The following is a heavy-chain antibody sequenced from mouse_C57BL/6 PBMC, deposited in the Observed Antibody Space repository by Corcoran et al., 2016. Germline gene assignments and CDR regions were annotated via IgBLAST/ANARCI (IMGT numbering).Heavy chain of an antibody. CDR2: INTYSGVP. V-gene: IGHV9-3*01. Sequence: QIQLVQSGPELKKPGETVKISCKASGYTFTTYGMSWVKQAPGKGLKWMGWINTYSGVPTYADDFKGRFAFSLETPASTAYLQINNLKNEDTATYFCARPWDYYAMDYWGQGTSVTVSS. CDR3: ARPWDYYAMDY. D-gene: IGHD4-1*01. CDR1: GYTFTTYG. J-gene: IGHJ4*01.